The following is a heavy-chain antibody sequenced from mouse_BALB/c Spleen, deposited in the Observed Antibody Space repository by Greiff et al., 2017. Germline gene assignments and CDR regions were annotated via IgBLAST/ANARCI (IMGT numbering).Heavy chain of an antibody. CDR2: IDPANGNT. CDR1: GFNIKDTY. J-gene: IGHJ4*01. D-gene: IGHD3-1*01. Sequence: VHVKQSGAELVKPGASVKLSCTASGFNIKDTYMHWVKQRPEQGLEWIGRIDPANGNTKYDPKFQGKATITADTSSNTAYLQLSSLTSEDTAVYYCATSSGLYYAMDYWGQGTSVTVSS. V-gene: IGHV14-3*02. CDR3: ATSSGLYYAMDY.